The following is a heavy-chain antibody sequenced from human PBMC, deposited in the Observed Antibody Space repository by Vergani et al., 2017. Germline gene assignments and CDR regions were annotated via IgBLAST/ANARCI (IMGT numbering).Heavy chain of an antibody. V-gene: IGHV4-61*02. J-gene: IGHJ5*02. CDR1: GASVSRGTYY. CDR2: MYTSGHT. Sequence: QVQLQESGPGLLKPSQTLSLTCTVSGASVSRGTYYWTWIRQPAGKKLEWIVRMYTSGHTIYNPSLESRVTMSVDTSKNQFSLQLSSMTAADTAVYYCVRDSWRSDLRGVYWFDTWGQGTLVTV. D-gene: IGHD3-10*01. CDR3: VRDSWRSDLRGVYWFDT.